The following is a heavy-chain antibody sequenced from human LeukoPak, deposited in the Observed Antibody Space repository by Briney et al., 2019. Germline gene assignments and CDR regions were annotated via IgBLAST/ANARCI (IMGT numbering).Heavy chain of an antibody. CDR1: GYTFTGYY. D-gene: IGHD5-12*01. CDR2: INPNRGGT. CDR3: ARGLGGGYSGYEDY. Sequence: ASVKVSCRASGYTFTGYYMHWVRQPPGQGLEGMGWINPNRGGTNYAQKFQGWVTMTRDTSISTAYMELSRLRSDDTAVYYCARGLGGGYSGYEDYWGQGTLVTVSS. V-gene: IGHV1-2*04. J-gene: IGHJ4*02.